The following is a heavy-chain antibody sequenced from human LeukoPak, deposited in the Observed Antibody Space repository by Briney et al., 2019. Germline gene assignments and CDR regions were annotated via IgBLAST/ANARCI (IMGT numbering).Heavy chain of an antibody. J-gene: IGHJ4*02. CDR1: GGSFSGYY. V-gene: IGHV4-34*01. CDR2: INHSGST. CDR3: ARGRFDY. Sequence: SETLSLTCAVYGGSFSGYYWSWIRQPPGKGLEWIGEINHSGSTNYNPSLKSRVTISVDTSKNQFSLKLSSVTAADTAVYYCARGRFDYWGQGTLVAVSS.